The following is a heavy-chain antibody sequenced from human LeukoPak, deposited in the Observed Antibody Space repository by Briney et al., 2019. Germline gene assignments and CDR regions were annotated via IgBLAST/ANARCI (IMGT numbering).Heavy chain of an antibody. CDR1: GFTFSTFA. J-gene: IGHJ4*02. CDR3: ATYIQVLLPFDS. Sequence: GGSPRLSCAASGFTFSTFAMVWVRQPPGKGLEWVSSIFPSGGEIHYADSVGGRFNSSRDNSKSTLSLQMNSLRAADTAIYYCATYIQVLLPFDSWGQGTLVTVSS. D-gene: IGHD5-24*01. CDR2: IFPSGGEI. V-gene: IGHV3-23*01.